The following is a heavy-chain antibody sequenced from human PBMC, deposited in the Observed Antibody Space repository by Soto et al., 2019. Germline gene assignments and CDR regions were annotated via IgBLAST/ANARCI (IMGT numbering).Heavy chain of an antibody. CDR2: ISAYNGNT. CDR3: ARKPYSSSWYCFDY. D-gene: IGHD6-13*01. CDR1: GYTFTSYG. V-gene: IGHV1-18*01. J-gene: IGHJ4*02. Sequence: ASVKVSCKASGYTFTSYGISWVRQAPGQGLEWMGWISAYNGNTNYAQKLQGRVTMTTDTSTSTAYMELRSLRSDDTAVYYCARKPYSSSWYCFDYWGQGTLVTVSS.